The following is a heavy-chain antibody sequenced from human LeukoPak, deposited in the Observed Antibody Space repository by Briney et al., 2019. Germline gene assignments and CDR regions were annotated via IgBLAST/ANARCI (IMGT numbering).Heavy chain of an antibody. D-gene: IGHD3-10*01. CDR2: LSGSVGGT. V-gene: IGHV3-23*01. Sequence: GGSLRPSCAVSGITLSNYGMSWVRQAPGKGLGWVAGLSGSVGGTNYADSEHGRFTISRDNPINTLYLQMNSLRAEETAVYFCAKRGVVIRVFLVGFHKEAYYFDSWGQGALVTVSS. CDR1: GITLSNYG. J-gene: IGHJ4*02. CDR3: AKRGVVIRVFLVGFHKEAYYFDS.